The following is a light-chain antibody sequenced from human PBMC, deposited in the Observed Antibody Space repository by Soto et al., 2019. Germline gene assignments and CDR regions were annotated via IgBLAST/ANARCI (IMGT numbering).Light chain of an antibody. J-gene: IGLJ2*01. CDR3: TSYIGYDLLG. Sequence: QSVLTQPASVSGSPGQSITISCNGSRSDVGAYNYVSWYQHHPGKVPKLIIYAVSNRPSGVSNRFSGSKSANTASLTISGLQAEDEAEYYCTSYIGYDLLGFGGGTKLTVL. CDR2: AVS. V-gene: IGLV2-14*01. CDR1: RSDVGAYNY.